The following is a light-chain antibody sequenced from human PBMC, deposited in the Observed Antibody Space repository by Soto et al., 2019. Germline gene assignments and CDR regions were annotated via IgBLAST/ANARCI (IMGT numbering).Light chain of an antibody. CDR1: SSDVGGYNY. CDR3: SSYTSSSIFYVV. J-gene: IGLJ2*01. V-gene: IGLV2-14*01. Sequence: QSVLTQPASVSGSPGQSITISCTGTSSDVGGYNYVSWYQQHPGKAPKLMIYEVSNRPSGVSNRFSGSKSGNTASLTISGLQAEDEADYYCSSYTSSSIFYVVFGGGTKLTVL. CDR2: EVS.